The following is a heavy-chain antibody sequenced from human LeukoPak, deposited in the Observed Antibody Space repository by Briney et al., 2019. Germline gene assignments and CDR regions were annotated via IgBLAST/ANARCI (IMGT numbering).Heavy chain of an antibody. Sequence: PSQTLSLTCSVSGGSISSGSYYWSWIRQPAGKGLEWIGRINTSGSTHYNPSLKSRVTISVDMSKNLFSLKLSSVIAADTAVYYCARDPPYYYDTMRGALDIWGQGTMVTVSS. CDR2: INTSGST. J-gene: IGHJ3*02. V-gene: IGHV4-61*02. CDR1: GGSISSGSYY. CDR3: ARDPPYYYDTMRGALDI. D-gene: IGHD3-22*01.